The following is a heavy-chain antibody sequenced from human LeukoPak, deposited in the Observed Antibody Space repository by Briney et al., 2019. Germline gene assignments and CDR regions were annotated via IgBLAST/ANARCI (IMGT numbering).Heavy chain of an antibody. J-gene: IGHJ3*02. CDR2: IYSGGST. Sequence: GGSLRLSCAASGFTVSSNYMSWVRQAPGKGLEWVSVIYSGGSTYYADSVKGRFTISRDNSKNTLYLQMNSLRAEDTAVYYCARDPFGMTTVTRDAFDIWGQGTMVTVSS. V-gene: IGHV3-66*01. CDR1: GFTVSSNY. CDR3: ARDPFGMTTVTRDAFDI. D-gene: IGHD4-17*01.